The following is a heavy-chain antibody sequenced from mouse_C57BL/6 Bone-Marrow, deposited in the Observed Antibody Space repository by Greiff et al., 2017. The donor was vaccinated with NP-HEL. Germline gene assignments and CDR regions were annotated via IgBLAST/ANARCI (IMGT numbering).Heavy chain of an antibody. Sequence: VQLQQPFAELVKDGASVKLSCKASGYTFTSYWMHWVKQRPGQGLEWIGMISHNSGSTNYNEKVKSKATLTVDKSSSTAYMQLSSLTSEDSAVYYCARRAGTADAMDYWGQGTSVTVSS. CDR2: ISHNSGST. D-gene: IGHD3-3*01. CDR3: ARRAGTADAMDY. J-gene: IGHJ4*01. V-gene: IGHV1-64*01. CDR1: GYTFTSYW.